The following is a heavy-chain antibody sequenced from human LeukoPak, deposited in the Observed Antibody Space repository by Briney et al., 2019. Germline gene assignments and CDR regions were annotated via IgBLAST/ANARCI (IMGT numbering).Heavy chain of an antibody. J-gene: IGHJ4*02. V-gene: IGHV3-11*03. Sequence: TGGSLRLSCAASGFSFSDYYMIWIRQAPGKGLEWVSYIRSSGYYTDYADSVKGRFTISRDNAKNSLYLQMNSLRAEDTAVYYCARTTGYASGPFDYWGQGTLVTVSS. D-gene: IGHD3-10*01. CDR3: ARTTGYASGPFDY. CDR1: GFSFSDYY. CDR2: IRSSGYYT.